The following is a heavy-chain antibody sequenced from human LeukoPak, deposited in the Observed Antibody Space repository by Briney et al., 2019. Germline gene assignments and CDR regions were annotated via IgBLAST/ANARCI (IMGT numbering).Heavy chain of an antibody. J-gene: IGHJ6*03. CDR1: GFTFSDYY. D-gene: IGHD6-19*01. CDR2: IYSGGST. Sequence: GGSLRLSCAASGFTFSDYYMSWVRQAPGKGLEWVSVIYSGGSTYYADSVKGRFTISRDNSKNTLYLQMNSLRAEDTAVYYCARARAEARYYYYYMDVWGKGTTVTVSS. V-gene: IGHV3-53*01. CDR3: ARARAEARYYYYYMDV.